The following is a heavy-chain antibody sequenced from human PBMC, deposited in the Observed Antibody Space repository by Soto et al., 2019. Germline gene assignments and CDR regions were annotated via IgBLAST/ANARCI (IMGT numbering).Heavy chain of an antibody. D-gene: IGHD6-19*01. J-gene: IGHJ4*02. CDR1: GFTFSSYS. CDR3: ARDLSIAVAGTSDY. V-gene: IGHV3-21*01. CDR2: ISSSSSYI. Sequence: EVQLVECGGGLVKPGGSLRLSCAASGFTFSSYSMNWVRQAPGKGLEWVSSISSSSSYIYYADSVKGRFTISRDNAKNSLYLQMNSLRAEDTAVYYCARDLSIAVAGTSDYWGQGTLVTVSS.